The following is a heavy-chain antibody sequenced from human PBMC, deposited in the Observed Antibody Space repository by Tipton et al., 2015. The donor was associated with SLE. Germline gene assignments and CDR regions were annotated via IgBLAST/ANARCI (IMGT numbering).Heavy chain of an antibody. CDR1: GGSISSGSYY. J-gene: IGHJ3*02. D-gene: IGHD3-3*01. Sequence: TLSLTCTVSGGSISSGSYYWSWIRLPPGRGLEWIGHIYTSGSTNYNPSLKSRVTISVDTSKNQFSLKLSSVTAADTAVYYCAREGDLWSGYSLGAFDIWGQGTMVTVSS. CDR2: IYTSGST. V-gene: IGHV4-61*09. CDR3: AREGDLWSGYSLGAFDI.